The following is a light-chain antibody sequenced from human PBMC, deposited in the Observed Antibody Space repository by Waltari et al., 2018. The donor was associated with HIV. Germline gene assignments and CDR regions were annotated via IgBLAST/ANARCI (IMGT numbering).Light chain of an antibody. Sequence: QSALTQPASVSGSPGQSITISCTGTSSDVGAYNSVSWYQQHPDKAPKPIVYEVNNRPSGISNRFSGSKSGNTASLTISGLQADDEADYYCTSYTSSSTWVFGGGTKVTVL. CDR2: EVN. CDR3: TSYTSSSTWV. CDR1: SSDVGAYNS. V-gene: IGLV2-14*01. J-gene: IGLJ3*02.